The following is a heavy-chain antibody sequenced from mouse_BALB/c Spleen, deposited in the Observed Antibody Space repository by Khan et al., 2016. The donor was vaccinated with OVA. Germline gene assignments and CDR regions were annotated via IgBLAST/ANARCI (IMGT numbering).Heavy chain of an antibody. Sequence: EVELVESGGDLVKPGGSLKLSCAASGFTFSSYSMSWVRQTPDKRLEWVASISSGGDYTYYPDSVKGRFTISRDNAKNTLYLQMSDLKFEDTAMYYCADHLTGSCAYWGQGTLVTVSA. CDR3: ADHLTGSCAY. V-gene: IGHV5-6*01. J-gene: IGHJ3*01. CDR1: GFTFSSYS. CDR2: ISSGGDYT. D-gene: IGHD4-1*01.